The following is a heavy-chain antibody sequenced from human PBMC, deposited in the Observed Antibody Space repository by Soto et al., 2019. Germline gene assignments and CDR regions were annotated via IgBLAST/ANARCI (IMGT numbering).Heavy chain of an antibody. J-gene: IGHJ4*02. V-gene: IGHV3-30*18. CDR1: GVTFSSYG. CDR3: AKDRGYGDPKYYFDY. CDR2: ISYDGSNK. Sequence: PGGSLRLSCAASGVTFSSYGMHWVRQAPGKGLEWVAVISYDGSNKYYADSVKGRFTISRDNSKNTLYLQMNSLRAEDTAVYYCAKDRGYGDPKYYFDYWGQGTLVTVS. D-gene: IGHD4-17*01.